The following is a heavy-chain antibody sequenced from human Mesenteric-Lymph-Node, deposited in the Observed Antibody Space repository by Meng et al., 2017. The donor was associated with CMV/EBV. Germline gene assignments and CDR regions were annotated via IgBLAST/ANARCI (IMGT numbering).Heavy chain of an antibody. CDR3: VGHQGGPREGVRMV. Sequence: GGSLRLSCAASGIIFNNYGIHWLRQAPGKGLEWVAFIDIGGSKIYNGDIVKGRFIVSKDKFKNTVFLDINTMRVEDTAVYYCVGHQGGPREGVRMVWGQGTLVTVSS. D-gene: IGHD3-10*02. V-gene: IGHV3-30*02. CDR1: GIIFNNYG. J-gene: IGHJ4*02. CDR2: IDIGGSKI.